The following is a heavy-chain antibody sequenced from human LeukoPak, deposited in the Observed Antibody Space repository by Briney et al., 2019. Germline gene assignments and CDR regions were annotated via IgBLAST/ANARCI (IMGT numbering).Heavy chain of an antibody. CDR2: ISSSSSTI. CDR3: ARQVDYSNYGFDY. V-gene: IGHV3-48*01. Sequence: PGGSLRLSCAASGFTFSSYSMNWVRQAPGKGLEWVSYISSSSSTIYYADSVKGRFTISRDNAKNSLYLQMNSLRAEDTAVYYCARQVDYSNYGFDYWGQGTLVTVSS. D-gene: IGHD4-11*01. CDR1: GFTFSSYS. J-gene: IGHJ4*02.